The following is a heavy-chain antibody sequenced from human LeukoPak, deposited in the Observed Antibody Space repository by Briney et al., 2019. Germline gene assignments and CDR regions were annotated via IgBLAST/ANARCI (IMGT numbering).Heavy chain of an antibody. J-gene: IGHJ4*02. CDR1: GGSISSYY. V-gene: IGHV4-59*12. D-gene: IGHD2-21*01. Sequence: SETLSPTCTVSGGSISSYYWSWIRQPPGKGLEWIGYIYHSGSTYYNPSLKSRVTISVDRSKNQFSLKLSSATAADTAVYYCASASCGGDCYSTPFDYWGQGTLVTVSS. CDR3: ASASCGGDCYSTPFDY. CDR2: IYHSGST.